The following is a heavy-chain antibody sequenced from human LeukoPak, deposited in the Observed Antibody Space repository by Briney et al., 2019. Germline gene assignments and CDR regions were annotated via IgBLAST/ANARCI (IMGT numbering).Heavy chain of an antibody. CDR2: ITGSGTNR. CDR1: GFTFSNYV. D-gene: IGHD3-9*01. CDR3: VIWGDYDVLTGYYVPDY. V-gene: IGHV3-23*01. Sequence: GASLRLSCVASGFTFSNYVMSWVRQAPGKGLEWVSAITGSGTNRYYADSLKGRFTTSRDNSKNTVFLQMNSLRHEDTAIYYCVIWGDYDVLTGYYVPDYWGQGTLVTVAS. J-gene: IGHJ4*02.